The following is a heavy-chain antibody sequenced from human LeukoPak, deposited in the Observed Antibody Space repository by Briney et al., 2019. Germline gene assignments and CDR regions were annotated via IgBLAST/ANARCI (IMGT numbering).Heavy chain of an antibody. D-gene: IGHD3-9*01. CDR1: GGSISSGGYY. V-gene: IGHV4-31*03. J-gene: IGHJ4*02. Sequence: PSETLSLTCTVSGGSISSGGYYWSWIRQHPGKGLEWIGYIYYSGSTYYNPSLKSRVTISVDTSKNQNSLYLQMNSLRDEDTAVYYCAKDSAYYWFDYWGQGTLVTVSS. CDR2: IYYSGST. CDR3: AKDSAYYWFDY.